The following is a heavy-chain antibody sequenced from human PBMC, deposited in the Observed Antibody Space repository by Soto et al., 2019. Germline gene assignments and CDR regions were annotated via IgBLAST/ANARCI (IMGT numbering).Heavy chain of an antibody. D-gene: IGHD1-1*01. Sequence: SETLSLTCTVSGGSISSSSYYWGWIRQPPGKGLEWIGSIYYSGSTYYNPSLKSRVTISVDTSKNQFSLKLSSVTAADTAVYYCASAKRWLQPDYFDYWGQGTLVTVSS. J-gene: IGHJ4*02. CDR3: ASAKRWLQPDYFDY. CDR2: IYYSGST. CDR1: GGSISSSSYY. V-gene: IGHV4-39*01.